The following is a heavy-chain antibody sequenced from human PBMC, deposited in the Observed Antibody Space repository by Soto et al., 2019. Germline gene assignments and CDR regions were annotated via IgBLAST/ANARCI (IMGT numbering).Heavy chain of an antibody. V-gene: IGHV4-34*01. CDR1: GGSFSGYY. D-gene: IGHD3-3*01. Sequence: SETLSLTCAVYGGSFSGYYWSWIRQPPGKGLEWIGEINHSGSTNYNPSLKSRVTISVDTSKNQFSLKLSSVTAADTAVYYCARGGAFHYDFWSGHGRGGAWFDPWGQGTLVTVSS. CDR3: ARGGAFHYDFWSGHGRGGAWFDP. J-gene: IGHJ5*02. CDR2: INHSGST.